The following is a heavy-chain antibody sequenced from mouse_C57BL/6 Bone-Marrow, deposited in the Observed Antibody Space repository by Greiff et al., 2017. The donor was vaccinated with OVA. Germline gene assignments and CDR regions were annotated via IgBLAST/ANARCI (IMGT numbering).Heavy chain of an antibody. V-gene: IGHV2-6-1*01. D-gene: IGHD1-1*01. CDR1: GFSLTSYG. CDR2: IWSDGST. Sequence: QVQLKQSGPGLVAPSQSLSITCTVSGFSLTSYGLHWVRQPPGKGLEWLVVIWSDGSTTYNSALKSRLSISKDNSKSQVFLKMNSLQTDDTAMYYCARHGFYYGSSSLAYWGQGTLVTVSA. CDR3: ARHGFYYGSSSLAY. J-gene: IGHJ3*01.